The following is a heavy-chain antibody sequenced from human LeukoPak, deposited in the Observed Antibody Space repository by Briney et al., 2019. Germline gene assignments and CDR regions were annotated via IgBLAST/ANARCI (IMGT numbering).Heavy chain of an antibody. Sequence: SETLSLTCAVYGGSFSVYYWSWIRQPPGKGLEWIGEINHSGSTNYNPSLKSRVTISVDTSKNQFSLKLSSVTAADTAVYYCARIRRDGYNSYFDYWGQGTLVTVSS. D-gene: IGHD5-24*01. CDR3: ARIRRDGYNSYFDY. J-gene: IGHJ4*02. CDR1: GGSFSVYY. CDR2: INHSGST. V-gene: IGHV4-34*01.